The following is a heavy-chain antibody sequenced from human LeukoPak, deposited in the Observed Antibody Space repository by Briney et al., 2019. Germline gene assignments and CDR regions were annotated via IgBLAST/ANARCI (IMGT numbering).Heavy chain of an antibody. J-gene: IGHJ6*04. CDR1: GYTFTSFD. V-gene: IGHV1-8*01. CDR3: ARNPGPSGLRGG. Sequence: ASVKVSCKASGYTFTSFDINWVRQATGQGPEWMGWMNPNSGNTGYAQKFQGRVTMTRDTSINTAYMELSSLGSEDTAVYYCARNPGPSGLRGGWGTGTPVIVSS. D-gene: IGHD3-10*01. CDR2: MNPNSGNT.